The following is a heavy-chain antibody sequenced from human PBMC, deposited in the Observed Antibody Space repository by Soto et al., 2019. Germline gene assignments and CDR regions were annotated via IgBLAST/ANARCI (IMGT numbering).Heavy chain of an antibody. J-gene: IGHJ4*02. V-gene: IGHV4-34*02. CDR1: GGPFSGYF. D-gene: IGHD6-19*01. CDR3: ARGLAYDRPITVAEPFDS. Sequence: QVQLQQWGAGLLKASETLSLTCVVSGGPFSGYFWTWIRQSPGRGLEWIGEISHSGSRNYNPAFQSRFIISVDSSKNPVSLKLSSVTAADSATYFCARGLAYDRPITVAEPFDSWGQGTLVTVSS. CDR2: ISHSGSR.